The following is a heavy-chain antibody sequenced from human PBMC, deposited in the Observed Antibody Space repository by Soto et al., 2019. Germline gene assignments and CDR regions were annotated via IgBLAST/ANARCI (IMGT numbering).Heavy chain of an antibody. CDR2: IFNNGST. CDR1: GGSISSSSYY. V-gene: IGHV4-39*01. CDR3: ARSMTTVVTLDY. D-gene: IGHD4-17*01. J-gene: IGHJ4*02. Sequence: SETLSLTCTVSGGSISSSSYYWGWIRQPPGKGLEWIGSIFNNGSTYYNPSLKSRVTISVDTSKNQFSLKLSSVTAADTAVYYCARSMTTVVTLDYWGQGTLVTVS.